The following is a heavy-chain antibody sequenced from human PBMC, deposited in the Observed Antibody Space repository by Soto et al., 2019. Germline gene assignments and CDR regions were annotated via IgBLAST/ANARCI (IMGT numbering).Heavy chain of an antibody. CDR1: GGTFSSYT. D-gene: IGHD3-22*01. CDR2: IIPILGIA. CDR3: ARENYYDSSGSFDY. Sequence: QVQLVQSGAEVKKPGSSVKVSWKASGGTFSSYTIIWVRQAPGQGLEWMGRIIPILGIANYAQKFQGRVTITADKSTSTAYMELSSLRSEDTAVYYCARENYYDSSGSFDYWGQGTLVTVSS. J-gene: IGHJ4*02. V-gene: IGHV1-69*08.